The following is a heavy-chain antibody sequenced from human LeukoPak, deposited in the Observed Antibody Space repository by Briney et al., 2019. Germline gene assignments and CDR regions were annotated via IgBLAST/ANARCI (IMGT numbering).Heavy chain of an antibody. V-gene: IGHV4-59*11. CDR1: GDSISSHY. D-gene: IGHD6-6*01. J-gene: IGHJ5*02. CDR2: ILNSGST. CDR3: ARSPSGANWFDP. Sequence: SETLSLTCTVSGDSISSHYWNWTRQPPGKGLEWIGSILNSGSTNYNPSLRSRVTISVDTSKNEFSLRVKSVTAADTAVYYCARSPSGANWFDPWGQGTLVTVSS.